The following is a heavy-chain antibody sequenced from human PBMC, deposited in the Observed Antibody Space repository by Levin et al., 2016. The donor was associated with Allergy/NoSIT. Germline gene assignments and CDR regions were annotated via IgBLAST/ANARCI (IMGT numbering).Heavy chain of an antibody. D-gene: IGHD1-7*01. V-gene: IGHV3-48*02. CDR2: VTISGSTV. CDR3: VRDSNYAFDV. J-gene: IGHJ3*01. Sequence: GESLKISCVASGFTFSTYSMNWVRQAPGKGLEWIAYVTISGSTVYYADSVEGRFTISRDSAKNSLHLQMNSLRDEDTAVYYCVRDSNYAFDVWGQGTMVTVSS. CDR1: GFTFSTYS.